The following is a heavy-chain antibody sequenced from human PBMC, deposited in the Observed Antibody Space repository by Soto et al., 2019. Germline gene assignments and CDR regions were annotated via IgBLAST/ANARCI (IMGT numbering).Heavy chain of an antibody. D-gene: IGHD2-15*01. V-gene: IGHV1-69*01. Sequence: QVQLVQSGAEVKKPGSSVKVSCKSSGGTFSSYAISWVRQAPGQGLEWMGGIIPIFGTANYAQKFQGRVTITADESTNKAYMELSILRSEDTAVYYCARGNKGGSCYSCLWFNLCGQGTLVTVSS. CDR1: GGTFSSYA. J-gene: IGHJ4*01. CDR3: ARGNKGGSCYSCLWFNL. CDR2: IIPIFGTA.